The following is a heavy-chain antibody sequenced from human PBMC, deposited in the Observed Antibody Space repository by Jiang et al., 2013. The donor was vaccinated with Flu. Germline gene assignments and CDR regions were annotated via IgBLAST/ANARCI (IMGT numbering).Heavy chain of an antibody. CDR2: IYHSGST. Sequence: LLKPSETLSLTCTVSGYSISSGYYWGWIRQPPGKGLERIGSIYHSGSTYYNPSLKSRVTISVDTSKNQFSLKLSSVTAADTAVYYRARIPAAGTGVGFDPWGQGTLVTVSS. J-gene: IGHJ5*02. V-gene: IGHV4-38-2*02. D-gene: IGHD6-13*01. CDR3: ARIPAAGTGVGFDP. CDR1: GYSISSGYY.